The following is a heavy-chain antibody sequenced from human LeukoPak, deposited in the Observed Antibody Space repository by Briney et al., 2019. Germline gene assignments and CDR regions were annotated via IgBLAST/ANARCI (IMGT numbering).Heavy chain of an antibody. CDR3: AMTSKLEVGDDY. D-gene: IGHD2-8*02. CDR1: GFTFSNYW. Sequence: GGSLRLSCAASGFTFSNYWMNWVRQAPGKGLEWVANIKKDGSEKYYVDSVKGRFTISRDNAKNSLYLQMNSLRAEDTAVYYCAMTSKLEVGDDYWGQGTLVTVSS. V-gene: IGHV3-7*01. J-gene: IGHJ4*02. CDR2: IKKDGSEK.